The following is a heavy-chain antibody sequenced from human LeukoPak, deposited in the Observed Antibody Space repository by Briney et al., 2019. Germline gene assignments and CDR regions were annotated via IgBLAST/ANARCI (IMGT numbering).Heavy chain of an antibody. V-gene: IGHV1-69*01. CDR3: ARDDDY. J-gene: IGHJ4*02. CDR2: IIPIFGTA. Sequence: GQGLEWMGGIIPIFGTANYAQKFQGRVTITAGESTSTAYMELSSLRSEDTTVYYCARDDDYWGQGTLVTVSS.